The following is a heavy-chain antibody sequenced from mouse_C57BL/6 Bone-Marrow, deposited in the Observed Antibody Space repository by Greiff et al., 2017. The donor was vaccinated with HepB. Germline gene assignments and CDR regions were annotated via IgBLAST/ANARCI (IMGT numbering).Heavy chain of an antibody. CDR3: TTPADY. CDR1: GFNIKDDY. CDR2: VDPENGDT. Sequence: EVQLVESGAELVRPGASVKLSCTASGFNIKDDYMHWVKQRPEQGLEWIGWVDPENGDTESATKFQGKATITADTSSNTAYLQLSSLTSEDTAVYYCTTPADYWGQGTTLTVSS. V-gene: IGHV14-4*01. J-gene: IGHJ2*01.